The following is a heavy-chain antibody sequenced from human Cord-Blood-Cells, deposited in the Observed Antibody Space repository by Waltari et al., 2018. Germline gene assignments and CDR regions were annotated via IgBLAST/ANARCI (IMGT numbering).Heavy chain of an antibody. V-gene: IGHV3-21*01. CDR2: ISSSSSYI. Sequence: EVQLVESGGGLVKPGGSLRLSCAAPGFTFSSYRMNWVAQAPGKGLEWVSSISSSSSYIYYADSVKGRFTISRDNAKNSLYLQMNSLRAEDTAVYYCARDADFWSGYYDYWGQGTLVTVSS. CDR1: GFTFSSYR. D-gene: IGHD3-3*01. J-gene: IGHJ4*02. CDR3: ARDADFWSGYYDY.